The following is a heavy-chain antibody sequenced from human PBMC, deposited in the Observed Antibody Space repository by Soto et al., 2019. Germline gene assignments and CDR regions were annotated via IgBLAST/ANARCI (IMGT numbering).Heavy chain of an antibody. CDR3: ARGPLGDYGSGSYGDY. Sequence: PSETLSLTCAVYGGSFSGYYWSWIRQPPGKGLEWIGEINHSGSTNYNPSLKSRVTISVDTSKNQFSLKLSSVTAADTAVYYCARGPLGDYGSGSYGDYWGQGTLVTVPS. CDR2: INHSGST. J-gene: IGHJ4*02. CDR1: GGSFSGYY. V-gene: IGHV4-34*01. D-gene: IGHD3-10*01.